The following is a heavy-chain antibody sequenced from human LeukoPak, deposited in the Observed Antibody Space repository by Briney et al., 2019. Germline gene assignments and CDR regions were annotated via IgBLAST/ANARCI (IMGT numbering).Heavy chain of an antibody. CDR2: ISSSSSYI. V-gene: IGHV3-21*01. CDR3: ARVPGYSSSWYISYYYYYYMDV. Sequence: PGGSLRLSCAASGFTFCSYSMNWVRQAPGKGLEWVSSISSSSSYIYYADSVKGRFTISRDNAKNSLYLQMNSLRAEDTAVYYCARVPGYSSSWYISYYYYYYMDVWGKGTTVTVSS. J-gene: IGHJ6*03. D-gene: IGHD6-13*01. CDR1: GFTFCSYS.